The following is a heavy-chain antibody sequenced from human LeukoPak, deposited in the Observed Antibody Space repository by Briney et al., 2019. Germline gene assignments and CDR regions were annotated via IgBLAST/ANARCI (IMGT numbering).Heavy chain of an antibody. V-gene: IGHV3-53*04. CDR3: AREAYYDFWSGYRDPYYYGMDV. CDR2: ISSGGNE. CDR1: GFSVISNS. D-gene: IGHD3-3*01. Sequence: GSLRLSCAASGFSVISNSMSWVRQAQGKGLQWVSTISSGGNEYYEDSVKGLFTISRHNPENTLFLQMNSLRDEDTAVYYCAREAYYDFWSGYRDPYYYGMDVWGQGTTVTVSS. J-gene: IGHJ6*02.